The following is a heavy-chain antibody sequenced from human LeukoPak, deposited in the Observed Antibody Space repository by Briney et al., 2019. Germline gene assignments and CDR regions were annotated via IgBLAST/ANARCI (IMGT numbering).Heavy chain of an antibody. V-gene: IGHV1-2*02. CDR2: INANGGGT. J-gene: IGHJ4*02. CDR1: GYTFTGDY. D-gene: IGHD3-22*01. CDR3: STSRDYYDSSGYYLDFDY. Sequence: GASVKVSCKPSGYTFTGDYMHWVRQAPGQGLEWMRWINANGGGTNYAQKFQGSVTMTRETAISTAYLELSRLRSDDTAVYYCSTSRDYYDSSGYYLDFDYWGQGTLVTVSS.